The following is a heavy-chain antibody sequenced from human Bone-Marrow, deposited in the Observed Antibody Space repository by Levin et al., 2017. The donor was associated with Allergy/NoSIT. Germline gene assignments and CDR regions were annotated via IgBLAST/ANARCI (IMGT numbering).Heavy chain of an antibody. CDR1: GFTFSSYW. J-gene: IGHJ4*02. D-gene: IGHD6-6*01. Sequence: GESLKISCAASGFTFSSYWMSWVRQAPGKGLEWVANIKQDGSEKYYVDSVKGRFTISRDNAKNSLYLQMNSLRAEDTAVYYCARNSCGRDSSSSWGRFGSDYWGQGTLVTVSS. V-gene: IGHV3-7*01. CDR2: IKQDGSEK. CDR3: ARNSCGRDSSSSWGRFGSDY.